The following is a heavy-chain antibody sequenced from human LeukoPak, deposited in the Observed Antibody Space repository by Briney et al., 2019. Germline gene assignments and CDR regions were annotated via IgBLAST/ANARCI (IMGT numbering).Heavy chain of an antibody. CDR2: IRSKIYGGTP. CDR3: TRDQTPYY. Sequence: GGSLRLSCAASGFTFSSYAIHWVRQAPGKGLEWVGFIRSKIYGGTPEYAASVKGRFTIPRDDSKGVAYLQMNSLKTEDTAVYYCTRDQTPYYWGQGTLVTVAS. CDR1: GFTFSSYA. V-gene: IGHV3-49*04. J-gene: IGHJ4*02.